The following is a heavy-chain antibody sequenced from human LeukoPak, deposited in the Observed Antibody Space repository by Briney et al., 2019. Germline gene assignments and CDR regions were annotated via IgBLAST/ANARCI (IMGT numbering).Heavy chain of an antibody. D-gene: IGHD3-10*01. CDR3: AKVRPNAYYYGSGSYENYFDY. J-gene: IGHJ4*02. CDR2: ISWISGRI. Sequence: GGSLRLSCAASGFTFDDYAMHWVRQAPGKGLEWVSGISWISGRIGYADSVKGRFTISRDNAKNSLYLQMNSLRAEDTALYYCAKVRPNAYYYGSGSYENYFDYWGQGTLVTVSS. CDR1: GFTFDDYA. V-gene: IGHV3-9*01.